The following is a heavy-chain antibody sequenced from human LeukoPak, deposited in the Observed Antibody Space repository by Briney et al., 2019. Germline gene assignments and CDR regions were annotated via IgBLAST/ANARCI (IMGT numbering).Heavy chain of an antibody. CDR3: ARDCSGSSCYWIH. CDR2: ISAYNGNT. J-gene: IGHJ4*02. V-gene: IGHV1-18*01. Sequence: ASVKVSCKASGYTFSSYGISWVRQAPGQGLEWLGYISAYNGNTNYAQKVQGRITMTTDTSTSTAYMEMRSLRSDDAAVYYCARDCSGSSCYWIHWGQGTLVTVSS. D-gene: IGHD2-15*01. CDR1: GYTFSSYG.